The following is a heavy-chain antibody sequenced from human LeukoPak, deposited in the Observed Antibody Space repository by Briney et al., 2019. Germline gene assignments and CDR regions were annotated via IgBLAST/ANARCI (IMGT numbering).Heavy chain of an antibody. CDR2: ISYDGSNK. Sequence: GRSLRLSCAASGFTFSSYAMHWVRQAPGKGLEWVAVISYDGSNKYYADSVKGRFTISRDNSKNTLYLQMNSLRAEDTAVYYCAKYYYYYGMDVWGQGTTVTVSS. J-gene: IGHJ6*02. V-gene: IGHV3-30-3*01. CDR1: GFTFSSYA. CDR3: AKYYYYYGMDV.